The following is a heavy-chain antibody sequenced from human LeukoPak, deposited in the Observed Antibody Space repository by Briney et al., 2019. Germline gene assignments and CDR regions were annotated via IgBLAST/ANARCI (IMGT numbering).Heavy chain of an antibody. CDR1: GYTLTELS. D-gene: IGHD1-26*01. V-gene: IGHV1-24*01. CDR2: FDPEDGKT. CDR3: ESINTTNAFDN. J-gene: IGHJ3*02. Sequence: ASLKVSCKVSGYTLTELSMHWVRQAPGKGLEWMGGFDPEDGKTIYAQKFQGRVTMTEDTSTDTPYMELSRVRSEDTSVYYCESINTTNAFDNWGQGTMVTVSS.